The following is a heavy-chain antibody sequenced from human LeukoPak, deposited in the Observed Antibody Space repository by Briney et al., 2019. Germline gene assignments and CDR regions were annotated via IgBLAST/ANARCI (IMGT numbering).Heavy chain of an antibody. D-gene: IGHD2-15*01. Sequence: GGSLRLSCAASGFIFDDHAMHWVRQAPGKGLEWVSGISSNSDSIGYADSVRGRFTISRDNGKNSLYLQMNSLRPEDTAMYYCAKLPGYCSGGGCYLGVRGNFDYWGQGTLVTVSS. V-gene: IGHV3-9*01. CDR2: ISSNSDSI. J-gene: IGHJ4*02. CDR3: AKLPGYCSGGGCYLGVRGNFDY. CDR1: GFIFDDHA.